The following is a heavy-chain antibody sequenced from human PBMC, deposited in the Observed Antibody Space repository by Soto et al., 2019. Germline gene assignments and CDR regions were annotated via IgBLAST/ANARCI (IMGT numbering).Heavy chain of an antibody. CDR1: GYTFTSYG. CDR2: ISAYNGNT. CDR3: ARDYYDSSGSEVDWFDP. Sequence: QVQLVQSGAEVKKPGASVKVSCKASGYTFTSYGISWVRQAPGQGLEWMGWISAYNGNTNYAQKLQGRVTMTTDTSTSTAYRGLRSLRSDDTAVYYCARDYYDSSGSEVDWFDPWGQGTLVTVSS. V-gene: IGHV1-18*01. D-gene: IGHD3-22*01. J-gene: IGHJ5*02.